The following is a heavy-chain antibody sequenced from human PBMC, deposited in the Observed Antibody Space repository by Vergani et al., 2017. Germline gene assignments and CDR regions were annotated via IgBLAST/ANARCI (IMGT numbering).Heavy chain of an antibody. D-gene: IGHD2-2*01. CDR3: AKGVYCRSTSCYEGRGYYYGMGV. CDR1: GFTFSSYA. CDR2: ISGSGGNT. J-gene: IGHJ6*02. V-gene: IGHV3-23*01. Sequence: EVQLLESGGALVQPGGSLRLSCAASGFTFSSYAMSWVRQVPGKGLEWVSGISGSGGNTYYANSVKGRFTISRDNSKNTLYLQRNSLRADDTAVYYCAKGVYCRSTSCYEGRGYYYGMGVWSQGTTVTFSS.